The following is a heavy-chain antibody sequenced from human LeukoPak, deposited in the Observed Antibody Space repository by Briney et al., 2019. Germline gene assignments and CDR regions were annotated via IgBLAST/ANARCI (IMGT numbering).Heavy chain of an antibody. D-gene: IGHD1-26*01. V-gene: IGHV6-1*01. CDR2: TYYRSKWSN. J-gene: IGHJ4*02. CDR1: GDSVSSNSAA. Sequence: SQTLSLTRAISGDSVSSNSAAWNWIRQSPSRGLEWLGRTYYRSKWSNDFAPSVKSRITINPDTSKNQFSLQLNSVTPEDTAVYYCGRSYPFDYWGQGTLVTVSS. CDR3: GRSYPFDY.